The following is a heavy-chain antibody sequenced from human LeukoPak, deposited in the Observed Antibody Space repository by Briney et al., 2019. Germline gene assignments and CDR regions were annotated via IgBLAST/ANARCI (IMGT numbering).Heavy chain of an antibody. V-gene: IGHV3-7*04. CDR1: GFTFSTHW. CDR2: MKPDGSEK. D-gene: IGHD3-16*01. Sequence: GGSLRLSCGASGFTFSTHWMNWVRQAPGKGLEWVANMKPDGSEKYYVAFLKGGFSISRDNAKNSLYLQMNSLRAEDTAVYYCVRGGTISYHWGALWGQGTLVTVSS. J-gene: IGHJ4*02. CDR3: VRGGTISYHWGAL.